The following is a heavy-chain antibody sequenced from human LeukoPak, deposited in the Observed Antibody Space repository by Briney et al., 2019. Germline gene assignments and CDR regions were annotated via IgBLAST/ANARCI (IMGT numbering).Heavy chain of an antibody. CDR1: GFTFSSYG. V-gene: IGHV3-33*06. J-gene: IGHJ6*03. CDR3: AKGGDTYDFWSGYYTGRHYYYYMDV. D-gene: IGHD3-3*01. CDR2: IWYDGSNK. Sequence: GGSLRLSCAASGFTFSSYGMHWVRQAPGKGLEWVAVIWYDGSNKYYADSVKGRFTISRDNSKNTLYLQRNSLRAEDTAVYYCAKGGDTYDFWSGYYTGRHYYYYMDVWGKGTTVTVSS.